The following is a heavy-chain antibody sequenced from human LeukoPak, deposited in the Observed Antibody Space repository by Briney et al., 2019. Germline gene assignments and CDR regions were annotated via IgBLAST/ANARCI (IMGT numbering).Heavy chain of an antibody. CDR1: GFTFSSYA. V-gene: IGHV3-30*04. J-gene: IGHJ4*02. CDR3: AREQDGYFDY. Sequence: GSLRLSCAASGFTFSSYAMHWVRQAPGKGLEWVAVISYDGSNKYSADSVKGRFTISRDNSKNTLYLQMNSLRAEDTAVYYCAREQDGYFDYWGQGTLVTVSS. CDR2: ISYDGSNK.